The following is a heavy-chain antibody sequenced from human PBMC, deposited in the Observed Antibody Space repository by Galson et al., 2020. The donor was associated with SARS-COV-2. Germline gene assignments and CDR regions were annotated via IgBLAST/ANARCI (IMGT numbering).Heavy chain of an antibody. CDR1: GYSISSGFY. V-gene: IGHV4-38-2*01. CDR3: ARTYRSGTILDY. CDR2: IFHNGST. D-gene: IGHD3-10*01. J-gene: IGHJ4*02. Sequence: LETLSLTCSVSGYSISSGFYWAWLRQPPGQGLEWIGSIFHNGSTYYNPSLKSRVTILVDTSMNHFSLKLKSVTAADTAAYSCARTYRSGTILDYWGRGTLVTASS.